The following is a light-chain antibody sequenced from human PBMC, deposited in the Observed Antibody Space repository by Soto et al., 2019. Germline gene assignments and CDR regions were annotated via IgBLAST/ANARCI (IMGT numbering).Light chain of an antibody. V-gene: IGKV3-20*01. J-gene: IGKJ1*01. CDR2: GAS. CDR1: QSVSSNY. Sequence: EVVLTQSPGTLSLSPGERATLSCRASQSVSSNYLAWYQQKAGQAPRLLIYGASSRATGIPDRFSGSGSGTDFTLSISRLEPEDFAVYYCQQYGNSPWTFGQGTKVDIK. CDR3: QQYGNSPWT.